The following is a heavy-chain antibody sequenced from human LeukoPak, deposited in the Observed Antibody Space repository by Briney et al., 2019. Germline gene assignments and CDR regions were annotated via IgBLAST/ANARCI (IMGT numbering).Heavy chain of an antibody. Sequence: ASVKVSCKASGYTFTSYGISWVRQAPGQGLEWMGWISAYNGNTNYAQKLQGRVTMTTDTSTSTAYMELRSLRSDDTAVYYCARSSDYYGSGALDPWGQGTLVTVSS. CDR1: GYTFTSYG. CDR3: ARSSDYYGSGALDP. CDR2: ISAYNGNT. J-gene: IGHJ5*02. D-gene: IGHD3-10*01. V-gene: IGHV1-18*04.